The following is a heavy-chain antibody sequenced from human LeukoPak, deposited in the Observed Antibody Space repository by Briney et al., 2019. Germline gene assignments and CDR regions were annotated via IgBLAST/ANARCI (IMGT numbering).Heavy chain of an antibody. CDR3: ARDRGGVGATFLGYGMDV. V-gene: IGHV1-46*01. J-gene: IGHJ6*02. Sequence: ASVKVSCKASGYTFTSYYLHWMRQTPGQGLEWMGIVNPSGGTTNYAQKFQGRVTLTRDTSTSTVYMVLSSLRSEDTAVYYCARDRGGVGATFLGYGMDVWGQGTTVTVSS. CDR2: VNPSGGTT. CDR1: GYTFTSYY. D-gene: IGHD1-26*01.